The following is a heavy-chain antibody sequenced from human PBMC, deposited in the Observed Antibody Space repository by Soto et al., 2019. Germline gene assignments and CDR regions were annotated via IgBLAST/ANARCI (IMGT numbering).Heavy chain of an antibody. J-gene: IGHJ4*02. V-gene: IGHV3-49*04. CDR3: TRVVIVVVVAATHYFDY. CDR1: GFTFGDYA. Sequence: GGSLRLSCTASGFTFGDYAMSWVRQAPGKGLEWVGFIRSKAYGGTTEYAASVKGRFTISRDDSKSIAYLQMNSLKTEDTAVYYCTRVVIVVVVAATHYFDYWGQGTLVTVS. CDR2: IRSKAYGGTT. D-gene: IGHD2-15*01.